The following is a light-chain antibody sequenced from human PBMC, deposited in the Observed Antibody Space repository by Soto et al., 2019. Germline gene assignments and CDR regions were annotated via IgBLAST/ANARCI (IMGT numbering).Light chain of an antibody. Sequence: EIVLTQSPGTLALSLGDGATLSCRASQTVNRNYLAWYHQKPGQPPRLIIYGVSNRATGVPDRFSGGGSGTEFTLTIVSLEPDDFGTYYCQQYIDSPRTFGQGTRVEVK. CDR1: QTVNRNY. CDR2: GVS. CDR3: QQYIDSPRT. J-gene: IGKJ1*01. V-gene: IGKV3-20*01.